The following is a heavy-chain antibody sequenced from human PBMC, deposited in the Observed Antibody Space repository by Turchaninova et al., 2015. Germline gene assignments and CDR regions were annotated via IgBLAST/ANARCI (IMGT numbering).Heavy chain of an antibody. CDR2: TYYRYRWKN. CDR3: ARGGTYFKGFEF. Sequence: QVQLQQSGPGLVKPSQTLSLTCAISGASVSSSSAAWNWIRQSPSKGLEWLGRTYYRYRWKNAYEFFVERRITLNSDTSENQFSRGLNSVTPEDTAVYYCARGGTYFKGFEFWGQGALVTVSS. CDR1: GASVSSSSAA. J-gene: IGHJ4*02. D-gene: IGHD1-26*01. V-gene: IGHV6-1*01.